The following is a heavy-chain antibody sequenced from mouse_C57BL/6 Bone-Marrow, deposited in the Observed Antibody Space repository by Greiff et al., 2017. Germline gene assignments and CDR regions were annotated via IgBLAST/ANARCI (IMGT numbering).Heavy chain of an antibody. D-gene: IGHD2-4*01. J-gene: IGHJ3*01. V-gene: IGHV1-53*01. CDR1: GYTFTSYW. Sequence: QVQLQQPGTELVKPGASVKLSCKASGYTFTSYWMHWVKQRPGQGLEWIGNINPSNGGTNYNEKFKSKATLTVDKSSSTAYMQLSSLTSEDSAVXYCAREGGMITKTWFAYWGQGTLVTVSA. CDR2: INPSNGGT. CDR3: AREGGMITKTWFAY.